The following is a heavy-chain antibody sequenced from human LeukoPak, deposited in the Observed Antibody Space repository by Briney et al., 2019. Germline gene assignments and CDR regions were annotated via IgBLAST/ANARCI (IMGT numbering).Heavy chain of an antibody. V-gene: IGHV4-39*01. CDR3: ARQYQLLYRWFVP. J-gene: IGHJ5*02. CDR2: IYYSGST. CDR1: GGSISSSSYY. Sequence: PSETLSLTCTVSGGSISSSSYYWGWIRQPPGKGLEWIGSIYYSGSTYYNPSLKSRVTISVDTSKNQFSLKLSSVTAADTAVYYCARQYQLLYRWFVPWGQGTLVTVSS. D-gene: IGHD2-2*02.